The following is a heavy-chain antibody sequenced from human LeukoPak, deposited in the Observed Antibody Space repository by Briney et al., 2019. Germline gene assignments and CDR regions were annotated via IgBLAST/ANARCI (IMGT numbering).Heavy chain of an antibody. Sequence: SETLSLTCAVYGGSFSGYYWSWIRQPPGKGLEWIGEINHSGSTNYNPSLKSRVTISVDTSKNQFSLKLSSVTAADTAVYYCARGRRIVVVTATRWFDPWGQGTLVTVSS. CDR1: GGSFSGYY. CDR3: ARGRRIVVVTATRWFDP. CDR2: INHSGST. D-gene: IGHD2-21*02. J-gene: IGHJ5*02. V-gene: IGHV4-34*01.